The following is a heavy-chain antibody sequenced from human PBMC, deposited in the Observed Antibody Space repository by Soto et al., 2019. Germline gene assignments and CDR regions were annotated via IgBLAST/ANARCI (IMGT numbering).Heavy chain of an antibody. CDR1: GFTFRSYS. CDR2: ISYDGSNK. J-gene: IGHJ5*02. CDR3: ARGPIYDILSGPADWFDP. V-gene: IGHV3-30*04. D-gene: IGHD3-9*01. Sequence: PGGSLRLSCEASGFTFRSYSMHWVRQAPGKGLEKVAVISYDGSNKYYADSVKGRFTISRDNAKNTLYLQMNSLRAEDTAVYYCARGPIYDILSGPADWFDPWGQGTLVTVSS.